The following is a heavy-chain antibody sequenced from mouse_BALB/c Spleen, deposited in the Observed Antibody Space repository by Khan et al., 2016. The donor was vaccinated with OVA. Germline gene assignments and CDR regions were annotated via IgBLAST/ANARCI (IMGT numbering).Heavy chain of an antibody. J-gene: IGHJ3*01. CDR1: GYAFSSYW. D-gene: IGHD1-1*01. Sequence: QVQLQQSGAELVRPGSSVKISCKASGYAFSSYWMNWVKQRPGQGLEWIGQIYPGGGNTYYSGNFKGKATLTADKSSNTAYMQLSTLTSEDSAVYFCEREGYYGSRRAWLAYWGQGTLVTVSA. CDR2: IYPGGGNT. V-gene: IGHV1-80*01. CDR3: EREGYYGSRRAWLAY.